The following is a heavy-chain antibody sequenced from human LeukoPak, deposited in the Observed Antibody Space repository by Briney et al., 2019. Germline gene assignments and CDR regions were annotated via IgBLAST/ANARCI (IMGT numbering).Heavy chain of an antibody. CDR1: GYTFTSYG. CDR2: ISAYNGHT. Sequence: GASVKVSCKASGYTFTSYGISWVRQAPRQALEWMGWISAYNGHTNYAQKFQGRVTMTTDTSTSTAYMELRSLRSGDTGVYYCARQVDTTMALPDYWGQGTLVTVSS. CDR3: ARQVDTTMALPDY. D-gene: IGHD5-18*01. V-gene: IGHV1-18*01. J-gene: IGHJ4*02.